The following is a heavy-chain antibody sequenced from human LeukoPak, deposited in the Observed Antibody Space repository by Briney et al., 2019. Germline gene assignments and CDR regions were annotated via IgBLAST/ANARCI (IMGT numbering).Heavy chain of an antibody. J-gene: IGHJ4*02. D-gene: IGHD3-16*01. V-gene: IGHV4-34*01. CDR3: ARASKGEQDGLIGGFDY. Sequence: PSETLSLTCAVYGGSFSGYYWSWIRQPPGKGLEWIGEVNHSGSTNYNPSPKSRVTISVDTSKNQFSLKLSSVTAADTAVYYCARASKGEQDGLIGGFDYWGQGTLVTVSS. CDR1: GGSFSGYY. CDR2: VNHSGST.